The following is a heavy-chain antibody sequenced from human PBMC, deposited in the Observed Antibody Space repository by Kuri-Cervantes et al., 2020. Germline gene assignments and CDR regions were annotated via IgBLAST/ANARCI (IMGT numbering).Heavy chain of an antibody. Sequence: SCTVSGGSISSGGYYWSWIRQHPGKGLEWIGYIYYSGSTYYNPSLKSRVTISVDTSKNQFSLKLSSVTAADTAVYYCAKTSYCGGDCYSGGEYYFDYWGQGTLVTVS. CDR1: GGSISSGGYY. CDR2: IYYSGST. J-gene: IGHJ4*02. D-gene: IGHD2-21*02. CDR3: AKTSYCGGDCYSGGEYYFDY. V-gene: IGHV4-31*02.